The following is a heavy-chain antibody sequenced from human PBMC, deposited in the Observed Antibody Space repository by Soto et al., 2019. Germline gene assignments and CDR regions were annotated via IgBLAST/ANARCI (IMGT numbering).Heavy chain of an antibody. D-gene: IGHD3-10*01. CDR3: ARVYGSGSYTAFDF. CDR2: ISALNGNT. V-gene: IGHV1-18*01. Sequence: QVQLVQSGAEVKKPGASVKVSCKASGYTFTHYGISWVRQAPGQGLAWMGWISALNGNTKYVDNFQYRVTITTDTSTNTSYMEVRILGSDDTAIYYCARVYGSGSYTAFDFWGQGTMVTVSS. J-gene: IGHJ3*01. CDR1: GYTFTHYG.